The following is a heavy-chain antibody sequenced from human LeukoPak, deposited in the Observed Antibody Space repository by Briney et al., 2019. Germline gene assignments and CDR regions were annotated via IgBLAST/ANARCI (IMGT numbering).Heavy chain of an antibody. CDR3: ARDLPAAPLTFDY. V-gene: IGHV1-69*13. Sequence: ASVKVSCKASGGTFSSYAISWVRQAPGQGLEWMGGIIPIFGTATYAQKFQGRVTITADESTSTAYMELSSLRSEDTAVYYCARDLPAAPLTFDYWGQGTLVTVSS. D-gene: IGHD2-2*01. CDR2: IIPIFGTA. CDR1: GGTFSSYA. J-gene: IGHJ4*02.